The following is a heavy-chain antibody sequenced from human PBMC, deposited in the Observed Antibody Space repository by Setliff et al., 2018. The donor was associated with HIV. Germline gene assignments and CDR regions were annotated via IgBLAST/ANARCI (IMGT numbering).Heavy chain of an antibody. D-gene: IGHD1-26*01. V-gene: IGHV4-39*01. CDR2: IAFSGT. CDR1: GGSVMSRVYY. Sequence: SETLSLTCSVSGGSVMSRVYYWAWIRQPPGKGLEWIGSIAFSGTYLNPSLKSRVTISVDTSKNQFSLRLSSVTAADTAVYYCARQGIVGVARACDIWGQGTKGAV. CDR3: ARQGIVGVARACDI. J-gene: IGHJ3*02.